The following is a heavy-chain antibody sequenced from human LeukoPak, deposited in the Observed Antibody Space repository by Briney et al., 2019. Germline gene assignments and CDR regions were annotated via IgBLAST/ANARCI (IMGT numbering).Heavy chain of an antibody. J-gene: IGHJ5*02. Sequence: PGGSLRLSCAASGFTFSSYSMNWVRQAPGKGPEWVSSISSSSSYIYYADSVKGRFTISRDNAKNSLYLQMNSLRAEDTAVYYCAREAGTSYDWFDPWGQGTLVTVSS. CDR3: AREAGTSYDWFDP. CDR2: ISSSSSYI. CDR1: GFTFSSYS. D-gene: IGHD6-19*01. V-gene: IGHV3-21*01.